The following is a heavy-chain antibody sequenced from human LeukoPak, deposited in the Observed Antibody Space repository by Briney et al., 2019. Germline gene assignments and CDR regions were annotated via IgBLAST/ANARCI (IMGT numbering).Heavy chain of an antibody. J-gene: IGHJ4*02. CDR1: GFTFSSYA. D-gene: IGHD1-26*01. V-gene: IGHV3-30*02. CDR2: IRYDGTNK. Sequence: GGSLRLSCAASGFTFSSYAMHWVRQAPGKGLEWVAFIRYDGTNKYYADSVKGRFTISRDNSKNTLYLQMNSLRAEDTAVYSCAKDLATGGSYKTFDYWGQGTLVTVSS. CDR3: AKDLATGGSYKTFDY.